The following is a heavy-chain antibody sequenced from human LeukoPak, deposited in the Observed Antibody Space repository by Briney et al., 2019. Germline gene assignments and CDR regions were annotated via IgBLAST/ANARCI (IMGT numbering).Heavy chain of an antibody. CDR1: GFTFSSYG. V-gene: IGHV3-30*18. Sequence: PGRSLRLSCAASGFTFSSYGMHWVRQAPGKGLEWVAVISYDGSNKYYADSVKGRFTISRDNSKNTLYLQMNSLRAEDTAVYYCAKEGGSGSYSYYYYYGMDVWGQGTRSPSP. D-gene: IGHD3-10*01. CDR3: AKEGGSGSYSYYYYYGMDV. CDR2: ISYDGSNK. J-gene: IGHJ6*02.